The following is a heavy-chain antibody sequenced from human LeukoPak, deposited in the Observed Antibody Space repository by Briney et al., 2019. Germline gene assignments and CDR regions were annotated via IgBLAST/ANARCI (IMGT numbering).Heavy chain of an antibody. Sequence: GGSLRLSCAASGFTFRTYGMHWVRQAPGKGLDWVAVIWYDGSEKYYADSVKGRFTISRDNFKNTLYLQMDSLRVEDTAVYYGAKDLGSGWYYFDNWGQGTLVTVSS. CDR1: GFTFRTYG. CDR2: IWYDGSEK. D-gene: IGHD6-19*01. V-gene: IGHV3-33*06. J-gene: IGHJ4*02. CDR3: AKDLGSGWYYFDN.